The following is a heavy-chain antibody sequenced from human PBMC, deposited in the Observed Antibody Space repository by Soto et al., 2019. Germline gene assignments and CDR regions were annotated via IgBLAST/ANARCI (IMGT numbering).Heavy chain of an antibody. CDR1: GFTFSSYG. J-gene: IGHJ4*02. CDR2: ISYEGSNK. CDR3: AKESYLRGGSCSDPSFDY. V-gene: IGHV3-30*18. Sequence: QVQLVESGGGVVQPGRSLRLSCAASGFTFSSYGMHWVRQAPGKGLEWVAVISYEGSNKYYADSVTGRFTISRDNSQNTLYLQMNSLRDEDTAVYYCAKESYLRGGSCSDPSFDYWGQGTLVTVSS. D-gene: IGHD2-15*01.